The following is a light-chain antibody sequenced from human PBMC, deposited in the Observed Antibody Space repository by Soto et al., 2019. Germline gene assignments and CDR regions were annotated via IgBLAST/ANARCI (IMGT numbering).Light chain of an antibody. CDR3: QQRSNWPT. CDR2: DAS. Sequence: EIVLTQSPATLSLSPGERATLSCRASQSVSSYVACYQQKPGQAPRLLIYDASNRATGIPARFSGSGSGTDFTLTISRLEPDDFALYYCQQRSNWPTFGQGTKVEIK. J-gene: IGKJ1*01. V-gene: IGKV3-11*01. CDR1: QSVSSY.